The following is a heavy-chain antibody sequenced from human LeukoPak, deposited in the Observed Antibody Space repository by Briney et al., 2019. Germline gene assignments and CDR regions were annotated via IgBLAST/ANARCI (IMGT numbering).Heavy chain of an antibody. CDR1: GFPFSSYA. J-gene: IGHJ4*02. Sequence: GGSLRLSCAAAGFPFSSYAMSWVRQAPGKGLEWVSAISGSGDNTFYADSVKGRFTVSRDNSKHTLLLQMNSLRGEDTALYFCAKDLWSVAVSALDHWGQGTRVTVSS. V-gene: IGHV3-23*01. D-gene: IGHD3-3*01. CDR2: ISGSGDNT. CDR3: AKDLWSVAVSALDH.